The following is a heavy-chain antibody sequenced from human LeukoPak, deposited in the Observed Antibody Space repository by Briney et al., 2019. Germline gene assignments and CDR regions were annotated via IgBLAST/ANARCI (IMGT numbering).Heavy chain of an antibody. V-gene: IGHV4-34*01. J-gene: IGHJ4*02. D-gene: IGHD3-3*01. Sequence: SETLSLTCAVYGGSFSGYYWSWIRQPPGKGLEWIGEINHSGSTNYNPSLKSRVTISVDTSKNQFSLKLSPVTAADTAVYYCASDIWSGYSFDYWGQGTLVTVSS. CDR2: INHSGST. CDR3: ASDIWSGYSFDY. CDR1: GGSFSGYY.